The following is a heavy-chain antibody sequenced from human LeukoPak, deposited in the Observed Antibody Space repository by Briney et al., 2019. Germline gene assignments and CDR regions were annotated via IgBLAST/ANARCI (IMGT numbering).Heavy chain of an antibody. D-gene: IGHD3-10*01. V-gene: IGHV3-23*01. Sequence: GGSLRLSCAASGFTFSSYAMSWVRQAPGKGLEWVSAISGSGGSTYYADSVKGRFTISRDNSKNTLYLQMDSLRAEDTAVYYCAKVGSGEYYFDYWGQGTLVTVSS. CDR2: ISGSGGST. J-gene: IGHJ4*02. CDR1: GFTFSSYA. CDR3: AKVGSGEYYFDY.